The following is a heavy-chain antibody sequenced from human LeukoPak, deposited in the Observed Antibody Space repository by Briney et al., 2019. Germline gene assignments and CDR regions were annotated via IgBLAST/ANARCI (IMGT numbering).Heavy chain of an antibody. CDR2: IYYSGST. Sequence: SETLSLTCNVSGGSISSSSYYWGWIRQPPGKGLEWVGSIYYSGSTYYNPSLKSRVTISVDTSKNQFSLNLSSVTAADTAVYYCARDYSNYYFDYWGQGTLVTVSS. D-gene: IGHD4-11*01. J-gene: IGHJ4*02. V-gene: IGHV4-39*02. CDR1: GGSISSSSYY. CDR3: ARDYSNYYFDY.